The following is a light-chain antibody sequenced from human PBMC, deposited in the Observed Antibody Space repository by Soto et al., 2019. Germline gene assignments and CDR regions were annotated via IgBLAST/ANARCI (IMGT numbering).Light chain of an antibody. V-gene: IGKV1-17*01. CDR2: AAS. CDR3: LQHNSYSWT. CDR1: QGIRND. J-gene: IGKJ1*01. Sequence: DIQLTQSPSSLSAFVGDRATISCRASQGIRNDLGWYQQQTAKAPQRLIYAASALQNGVPSRFSGSGSGTEFTVTIISLQPEDITTYYCLQHNSYSWTFGQGTKVEIK.